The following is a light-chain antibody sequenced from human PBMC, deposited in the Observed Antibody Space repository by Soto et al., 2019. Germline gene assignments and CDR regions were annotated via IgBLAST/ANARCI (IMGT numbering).Light chain of an antibody. Sequence: QSALTQPASVSGSPGQSITISCTGTSSDVGAYNYVSWYQHRPGKAPKLLLHEVSSRPSGVSYRFSGSMSGNTASLTISGLQAEDEADYYCSSYTSVSTYVFGTGTKLTVL. CDR3: SSYTSVSTYV. CDR1: SSDVGAYNY. V-gene: IGLV2-14*01. J-gene: IGLJ1*01. CDR2: EVS.